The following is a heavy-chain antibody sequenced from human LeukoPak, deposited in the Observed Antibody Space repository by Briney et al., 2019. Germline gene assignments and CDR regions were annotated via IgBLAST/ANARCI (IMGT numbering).Heavy chain of an antibody. CDR3: ARHEFFESPYGYLGSYGMDV. J-gene: IGHJ6*02. CDR1: GYSFTSYW. Sequence: GESLKISCKGSGYSFTSYWIGWVRQMPGKGLEWMGIIYPGDSDTRYSPSFQGQVTISADKSISTAYLQWSSLKASNTAMYYCARHEFFESPYGYLGSYGMDVWGQGTTVTVSS. D-gene: IGHD5-18*01. V-gene: IGHV5-51*01. CDR2: IYPGDSDT.